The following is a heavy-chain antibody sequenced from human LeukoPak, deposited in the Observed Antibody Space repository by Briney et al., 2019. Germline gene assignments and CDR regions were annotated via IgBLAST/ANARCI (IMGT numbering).Heavy chain of an antibody. CDR2: IYYSGST. Sequence: PSETLSLTCTVSGGSISIYYWNWIRQPPGKGLEWIGYIYYSGSTIYNPSLKSRVTISVDRSKNQFSLKLSSVTAADTAVYYCARGEGYCSGGSCYSLLFDYWGQGTLVTVSS. CDR1: GGSISIYY. D-gene: IGHD2-15*01. CDR3: ARGEGYCSGGSCYSLLFDY. V-gene: IGHV4-59*12. J-gene: IGHJ4*02.